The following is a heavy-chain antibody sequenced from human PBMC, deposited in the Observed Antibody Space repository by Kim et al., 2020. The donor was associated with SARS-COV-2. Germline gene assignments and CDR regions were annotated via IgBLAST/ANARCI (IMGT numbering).Heavy chain of an antibody. D-gene: IGHD3-9*01. V-gene: IGHV3-30*04. CDR3: ARGAYYDILTTTP. J-gene: IGHJ5*02. CDR1: GFTFSSYA. CDR2: ISYDGSNK. Sequence: GGSLRLSCAASGFTFSSYAMHWVRQAPGKGLEWVAVISYDGSNKYYADSVKGRFTISRDNSKNTLYLQMNSLRAEDTAVYYCARGAYYDILTTTPWGQGT.